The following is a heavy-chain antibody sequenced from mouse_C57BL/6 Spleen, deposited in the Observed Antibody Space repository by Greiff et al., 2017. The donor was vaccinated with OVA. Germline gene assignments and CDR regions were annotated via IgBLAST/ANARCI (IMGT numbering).Heavy chain of an antibody. J-gene: IGHJ2*01. V-gene: IGHV5-12*01. CDR2: ISNGGGST. CDR3: ARQGYYGSSYYFDY. D-gene: IGHD1-1*01. CDR1: GFTFSDYY. Sequence: EVQLKESGGGLVQPGGSLKLSCAASGFTFSDYYMYWVRQTPEKRLEWVAYISNGGGSTYYPDTVKGRFTISRDNAKNTLYLQLSRLKSEDTAVYYCARQGYYGSSYYFDYWGQGTTLTVSS.